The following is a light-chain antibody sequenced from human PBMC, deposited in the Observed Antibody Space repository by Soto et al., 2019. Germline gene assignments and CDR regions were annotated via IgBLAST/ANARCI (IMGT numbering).Light chain of an antibody. Sequence: QSVLTQPPSASGALGQRVTISCSGGSSNIGSNTVNWYQQPPGTAPKLLICSTDQRPSGVPDRFSGSKSDTSASLAISGLQSEDEADYYCATWDGSLTGYVFGTGTKLTVL. CDR2: STD. V-gene: IGLV1-44*01. CDR3: ATWDGSLTGYV. CDR1: SSNIGSNT. J-gene: IGLJ1*01.